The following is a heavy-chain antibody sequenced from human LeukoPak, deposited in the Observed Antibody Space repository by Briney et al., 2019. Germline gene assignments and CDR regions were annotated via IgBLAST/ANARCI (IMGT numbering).Heavy chain of an antibody. V-gene: IGHV4-30-4*08. CDR3: ARVRPPGDPYYYYYYMDV. CDR1: GGSISSGDYY. CDR2: IYYSGST. D-gene: IGHD7-27*01. Sequence: SETLSLTCTVSGGSISSGDYYWSWIRQPPGKGLEWIGYIYYSGSTYYNPSLKSRVTISVDTSKNQFSLKLSSVTAADTAVYYCARVRPPGDPYYYYYYMDVWGKGTTVTVSS. J-gene: IGHJ6*03.